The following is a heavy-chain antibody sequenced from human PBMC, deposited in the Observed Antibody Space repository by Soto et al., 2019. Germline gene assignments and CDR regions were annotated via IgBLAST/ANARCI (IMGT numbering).Heavy chain of an antibody. J-gene: IGHJ4*02. CDR3: AREGGPIRYFDWLLSQYYFDY. CDR1: GYTFTSYY. V-gene: IGHV1-46*01. CDR2: INPSGGST. Sequence: ASVKVSCKASGYTFTSYYMHWVRQAPGQGLEWMGIINPSGGSTSYAQKSQGRVTMTRDTSTSTVYMELSSLRSEDTAVYYCAREGGPIRYFDWLLSQYYFDYWGQGTLVTVSS. D-gene: IGHD3-9*01.